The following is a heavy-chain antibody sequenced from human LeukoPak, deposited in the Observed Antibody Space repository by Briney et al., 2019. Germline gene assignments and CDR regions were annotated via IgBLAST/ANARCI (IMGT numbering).Heavy chain of an antibody. V-gene: IGHV4-59*01. CDR2: IHYTGST. D-gene: IGHD3-10*01. J-gene: IGHJ5*02. CDR3: ARGGYYGSGNDFRFDP. Sequence: SETLSLTCTVSGGSINSYYWSWIRQPPGKGLECIGYIHYTGSTNYNPSLKSRVTISVDTSKNQFSLKLSSVTAADTAVYYCARGGYYGSGNDFRFDPWGQGTLVTVSS. CDR1: GGSINSYY.